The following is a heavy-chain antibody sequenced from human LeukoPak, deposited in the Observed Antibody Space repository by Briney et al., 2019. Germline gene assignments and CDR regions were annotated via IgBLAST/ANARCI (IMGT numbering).Heavy chain of an antibody. CDR3: AKDPYDYGYFDY. V-gene: IGHV3-43*02. Sequence: PGGSLRLSCAASGFTFSSYAMHWVRQAPGKGLEWVSLISGDGGSTYYADSVKGRFTISRDNSKNSLYLQMNSLRTEDTALYYCAKDPYDYGYFDYWGQGTLVTVSS. CDR1: GFTFSSYA. J-gene: IGHJ4*02. CDR2: ISGDGGST. D-gene: IGHD3-16*01.